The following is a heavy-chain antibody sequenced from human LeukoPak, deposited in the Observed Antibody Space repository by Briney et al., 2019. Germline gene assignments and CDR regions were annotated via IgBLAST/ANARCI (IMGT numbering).Heavy chain of an antibody. V-gene: IGHV4-34*01. D-gene: IGHD3-10*01. CDR1: GGSFSGYY. CDR3: ARVGYGVSGNYYYIDV. Sequence: PSETLSLTCAVYGGSFSGYYWSWIRQPPGKGLEWIGEINHSGSTNYNPSLKSRVTISVDTSKNQFSLKLSSVTAADTAVYYCARVGYGVSGNYYYIDVWGKGTTVTVSS. CDR2: INHSGST. J-gene: IGHJ6*03.